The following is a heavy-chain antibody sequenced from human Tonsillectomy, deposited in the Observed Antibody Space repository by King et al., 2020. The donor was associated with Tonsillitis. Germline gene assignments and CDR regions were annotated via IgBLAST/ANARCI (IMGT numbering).Heavy chain of an antibody. Sequence: VQLVESGAEVKKPGESLKISCTVSGYSFTSYLIGWVRQMPGKGLEWMGIIYPGDSDTRYSPAFQVHVTISADKSISTAYLQWSSLKASDTAMYYCARVHVEDTDEYFAYWGQGTMVTVSS. CDR2: IYPGDSDT. D-gene: IGHD2-15*01. CDR3: ARVHVEDTDEYFAY. CDR1: GYSFTSYL. V-gene: IGHV5-51*01. J-gene: IGHJ4*02.